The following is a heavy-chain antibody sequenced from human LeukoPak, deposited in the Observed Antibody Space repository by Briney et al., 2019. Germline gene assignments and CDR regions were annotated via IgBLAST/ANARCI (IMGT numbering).Heavy chain of an antibody. CDR1: GFSFNNYR. CDR2: IKQDGSEK. D-gene: IGHD1-14*01. J-gene: IGHJ4*02. CDR3: ARRPGN. V-gene: IGHV3-7*03. Sequence: GGSLRLSCVASGFSFNNYRMTWVRQAPGKGLEWVANIKQDGSEKQYVDSVKGRFTISRDSSKNTLFLQMNDLTVEDTARYYCARRPGNWGQGILVTVSS.